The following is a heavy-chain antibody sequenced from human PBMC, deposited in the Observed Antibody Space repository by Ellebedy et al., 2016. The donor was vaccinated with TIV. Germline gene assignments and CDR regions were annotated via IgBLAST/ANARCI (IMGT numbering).Heavy chain of an antibody. V-gene: IGHV4-59*08. Sequence: SETLSLTCSVSGGVFSGYYWSWIRQPPGKRLEWIGYIYYSGATSSNPSLTSRLTISVDTSRRQFSLELKSVTAADTAVYYCAGRGWTFDLWGRGTHVTVSS. D-gene: IGHD6-19*01. CDR3: AGRGWTFDL. CDR2: IYYSGAT. CDR1: GGVFSGYY. J-gene: IGHJ2*01.